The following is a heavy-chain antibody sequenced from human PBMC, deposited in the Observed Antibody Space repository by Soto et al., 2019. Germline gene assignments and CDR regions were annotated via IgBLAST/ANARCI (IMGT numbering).Heavy chain of an antibody. Sequence: EVQLVESGGGLVQPGGSLRLSCAASGFTVSSNYMSWVRQSPGKGLEWVSVIYSGGSTYYADSVKGRFTISRHNSKNTLYLQMNRLGAGDPAVYYCAREGGGYCSGGGCYPITAWGQGTLVTVSS. CDR3: AREGGGYCSGGGCYPITA. CDR2: IYSGGST. D-gene: IGHD2-15*01. J-gene: IGHJ5*02. V-gene: IGHV3-53*04. CDR1: GFTVSSNY.